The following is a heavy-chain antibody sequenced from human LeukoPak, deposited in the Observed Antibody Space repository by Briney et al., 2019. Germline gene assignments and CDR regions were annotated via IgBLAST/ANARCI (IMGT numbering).Heavy chain of an antibody. D-gene: IGHD6-13*01. CDR2: IKQDGSEK. CDR1: GFTFYSYW. Sequence: PGGSLRLSCAASGFTFYSYWMSWVRQAPGKGLEWAANIKQDGSEKYYVDSVKGRVTISRDNAKNLLYLQMNGLRAEDTAVYYCARDAAGSSWTDYWGQGTLVTVSS. J-gene: IGHJ4*02. CDR3: ARDAAGSSWTDY. V-gene: IGHV3-7*01.